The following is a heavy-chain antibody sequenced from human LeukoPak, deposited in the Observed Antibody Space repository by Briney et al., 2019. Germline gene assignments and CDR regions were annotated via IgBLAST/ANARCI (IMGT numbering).Heavy chain of an antibody. D-gene: IGHD3-22*01. Sequence: SVKVSCKASGGTFSIYAISWVRQAPGQGLEWMGGIIPIFGTANYAQKFQGRVTITADESTSTAYMELSSLRSEDTAVYYCARTSYYYDSSGYRDYYYYGMDVWGQGTTVTVSS. CDR2: IIPIFGTA. CDR1: GGTFSIYA. V-gene: IGHV1-69*13. J-gene: IGHJ6*02. CDR3: ARTSYYYDSSGYRDYYYYGMDV.